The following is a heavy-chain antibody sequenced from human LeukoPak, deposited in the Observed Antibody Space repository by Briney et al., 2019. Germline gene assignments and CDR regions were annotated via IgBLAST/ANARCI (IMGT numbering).Heavy chain of an antibody. J-gene: IGHJ4*02. CDR2: ISSSSSYI. CDR1: GFTFSSYS. D-gene: IGHD6-19*01. Sequence: GGSLRLSCAASGFTFSSYSMNWVRQAPGKGLEWVSSISSSSSYIYYADSVKGRFTISRDNAKNSLYLQMNSLRAEDTAVYYCAKDHSQYSSGWYSPPDYWGQGTLVTVSS. V-gene: IGHV3-21*01. CDR3: AKDHSQYSSGWYSPPDY.